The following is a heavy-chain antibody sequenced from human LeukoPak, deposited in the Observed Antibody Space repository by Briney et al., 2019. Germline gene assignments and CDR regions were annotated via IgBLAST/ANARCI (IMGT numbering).Heavy chain of an antibody. D-gene: IGHD3-10*01. J-gene: IGHJ4*02. CDR1: GFSISYNY. CDR3: ASHYCSAGSCYFDG. V-gene: IGHV3-53*01. CDR2: IYSAGDS. Sequence: GGSLRLSCVVSGFSISYNYMSWVRQAPGKGLEWVSLIYSAGDSYYADSVKGRFIISKDNSKNTVSLQMNRLRPADTAVYYCASHYCSAGSCYFDGWGQGTLVGVSS.